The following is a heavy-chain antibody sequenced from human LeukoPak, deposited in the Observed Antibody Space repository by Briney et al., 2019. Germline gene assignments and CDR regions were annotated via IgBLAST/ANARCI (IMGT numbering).Heavy chain of an antibody. J-gene: IGHJ4*02. Sequence: SVKVSCKASGGTFSDYAFIWVRQAPGQGLEVMGRIFPAFGSVTYAQKFRDRVTISADESTSTVFVEVNSLRFEDTAIYYCGRPYGSGNYYNLGLDYWGQGTPVTVSS. D-gene: IGHD3-10*01. CDR2: IFPAFGSV. CDR1: GGTFSDYA. V-gene: IGHV1-69*13. CDR3: GRPYGSGNYYNLGLDY.